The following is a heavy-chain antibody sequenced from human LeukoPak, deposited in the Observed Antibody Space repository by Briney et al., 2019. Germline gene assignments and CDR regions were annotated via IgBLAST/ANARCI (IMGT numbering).Heavy chain of an antibody. J-gene: IGHJ3*02. Sequence: GGSLRLSCAASGFTFSSYWMSWVRQAPGKGLEWVSAISGSGGSTYYADSVKGRFTISRDNSKNTLYLQMNSLRAEDTAVYYCAKGRSYYDFWSGLDAFDIWGQGTMVTVSS. CDR3: AKGRSYYDFWSGLDAFDI. V-gene: IGHV3-23*01. CDR2: ISGSGGST. D-gene: IGHD3-3*01. CDR1: GFTFSSYW.